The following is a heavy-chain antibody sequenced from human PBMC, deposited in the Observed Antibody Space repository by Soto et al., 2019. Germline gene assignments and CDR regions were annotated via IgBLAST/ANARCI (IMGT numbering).Heavy chain of an antibody. D-gene: IGHD3-10*01. Sequence: QVQLQESGPGLVKPSETLSLTCTVSGGSISSYYWSWIRQPPGKGLEWIGYIYYSGSTNYNPSLXXXXXXXVXTSXXXXXXXXXXXXXXXXXXXXXXXXXGXXGVDAFDIXXXGXXVTVSX. V-gene: IGHV4-59*01. J-gene: IGHJ3*02. CDR2: IYYSGST. CDR3: XXXXGXXGVDAFDI. CDR1: GGSISSYY.